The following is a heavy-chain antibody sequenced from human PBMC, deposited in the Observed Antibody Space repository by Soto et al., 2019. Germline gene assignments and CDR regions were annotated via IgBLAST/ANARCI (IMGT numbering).Heavy chain of an antibody. CDR2: IIPIFGTA. D-gene: IGHD3-22*01. CDR3: ARSELNYYDSSGYYSGTYNWFDP. J-gene: IGHJ5*02. CDR1: GGTFSSYA. V-gene: IGHV1-69*01. Sequence: QVQLVQSGAEVKKPGSSVKVSCKASGGTFSSYAISWVRQAPGQGLEWMGGIIPIFGTANYAQKFQGRVTITADDSTSTAYMELSSLRSEDTAVYYCARSELNYYDSSGYYSGTYNWFDPWGQGTLVTFSS.